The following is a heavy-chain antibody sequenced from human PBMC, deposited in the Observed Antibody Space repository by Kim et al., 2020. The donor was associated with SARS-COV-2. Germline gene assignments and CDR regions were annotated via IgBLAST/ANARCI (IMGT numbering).Heavy chain of an antibody. J-gene: IGHJ4*02. Sequence: ASVKVSCKASGYTFTDYYIHWVRQAPGQGLEWMGWINPYSADTNYAQKFQGRVTMTRDTSISTPYVELSSLRSDDTAVYYCARSAHFWSGHYLDFWGQGTLITVSS. V-gene: IGHV1-2*02. CDR1: GYTFTDYY. D-gene: IGHD3-3*01. CDR3: ARSAHFWSGHYLDF. CDR2: INPYSADT.